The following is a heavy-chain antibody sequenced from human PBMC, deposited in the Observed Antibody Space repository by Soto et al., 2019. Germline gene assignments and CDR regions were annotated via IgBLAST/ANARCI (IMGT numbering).Heavy chain of an antibody. CDR2: ISAYNGNT. V-gene: IGHV1-18*01. CDR3: ARDRRWTIVGATYYFDY. J-gene: IGHJ4*02. D-gene: IGHD1-26*01. Sequence: QVQLVQSGAEVKKPGASVKVSCKASGYTFTSYGISWVRQAPGQGLEWMGWISAYNGNTNYAQKLQCRGSMTTDTSTSTAYMELRSLRSDDTAVYYCARDRRWTIVGATYYFDYWGQGTLVTVSS. CDR1: GYTFTSYG.